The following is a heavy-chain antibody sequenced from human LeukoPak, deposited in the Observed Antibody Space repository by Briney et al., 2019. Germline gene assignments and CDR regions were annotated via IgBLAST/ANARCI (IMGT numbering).Heavy chain of an antibody. D-gene: IGHD3-22*01. CDR3: ASGELIYYDSSGSCLYYGMDV. CDR1: GGSINSGDYY. J-gene: IGHJ6*02. CDR2: IYYNGST. Sequence: SETLSLTCTVSGGSINSGDYYWSWIRQPPGKGLEWIGYIYYNGSTYYNPSLKSRVTISVDTSKNQFSLKLTSVTAADTAVYYCASGELIYYDSSGSCLYYGMDVWGQGTTVTVSS. V-gene: IGHV4-30-4*01.